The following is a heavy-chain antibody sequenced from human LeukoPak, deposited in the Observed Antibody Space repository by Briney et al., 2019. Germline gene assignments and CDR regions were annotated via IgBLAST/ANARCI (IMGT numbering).Heavy chain of an antibody. CDR2: ISAYNGNT. D-gene: IGHD3-9*01. J-gene: IGHJ3*02. V-gene: IGHV1-18*01. CDR1: GYTFTSYG. Sequence: GASVKVSCKASGYTFTSYGISWVRQAPGQGLEWMGWISAYNGNTNYAQKLQGRVTMTTDTSTSTAYMELRSLRSDDTAVYYCARWGMTGPDFDAFDIWGQGTMVTVSS. CDR3: ARWGMTGPDFDAFDI.